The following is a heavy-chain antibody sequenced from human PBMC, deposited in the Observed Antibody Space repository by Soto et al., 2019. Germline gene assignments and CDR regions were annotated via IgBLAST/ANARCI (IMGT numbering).Heavy chain of an antibody. CDR3: VGGYYFGDY. J-gene: IGHJ4*02. CDR1: GFTFSSYG. CDR2: ISSDGSNK. Sequence: QVQLVESGGGVVQPGRSLRLSCAASGFTFSSYGMHWVRQAPGKGLEWVAVISSDGSNKYYADSVKGRFTISRDNSKNPLYLQMNSLRPEDTAVYYCVGGYYFGDYWGQGTLVTVSS. D-gene: IGHD3-22*01. V-gene: IGHV3-30*03.